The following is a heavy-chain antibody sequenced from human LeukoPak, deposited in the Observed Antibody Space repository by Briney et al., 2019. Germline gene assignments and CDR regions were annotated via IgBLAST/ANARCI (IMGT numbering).Heavy chain of an antibody. CDR1: GFTFTSYD. D-gene: IGHD2-15*01. CDR3: ARGLRSCSGGSCYFSPPDYYYMDV. J-gene: IGHJ6*03. V-gene: IGHV1-8*01. CDR2: LNPHSGNT. Sequence: ASVKVSCKASGFTFTSYDLNWVRQATGQGLEWMGWLNPHSGNTGYAERFQGRVTFTRDTSISTAYMELSSLRSEDTAVYYCARGLRSCSGGSCYFSPPDYYYMDVWGKGTTVTISS.